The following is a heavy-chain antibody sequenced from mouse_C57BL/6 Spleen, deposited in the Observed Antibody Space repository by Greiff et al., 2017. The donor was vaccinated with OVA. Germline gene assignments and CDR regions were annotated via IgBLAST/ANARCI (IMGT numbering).Heavy chain of an antibody. Sequence: EVQGVESGGGLVQSGRSLRLSCATSGFTFSDFYMEWVRQAPGKGLEWIAASRNKANDYTTEYSASVKGRFIVSRDTSQSILYLQMNALRAEDTAIYYCARDAYSYGSRGEAMDYWGQGTSVTVSS. V-gene: IGHV7-1*01. CDR3: ARDAYSYGSRGEAMDY. J-gene: IGHJ4*01. D-gene: IGHD1-1*01. CDR1: GFTFSDFY. CDR2: SRNKANDYTT.